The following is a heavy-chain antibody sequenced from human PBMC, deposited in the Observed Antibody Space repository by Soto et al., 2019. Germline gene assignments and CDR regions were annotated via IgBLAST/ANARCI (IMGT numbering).Heavy chain of an antibody. V-gene: IGHV4-4*02. J-gene: IGHJ5*02. CDR2: IYHTGGT. Sequence: QVQLQESGPGLVKPSGTLSLTCAVSGGSISSSNWWCWVRQPPGKGLEWIGEIYHTGGTNYNPSLKSRVTMSVDKSTNQFSLQLSSVPAADTAVYYCARLRGPPGYNSFDPRGQGTLVTLSS. CDR1: GGSISSSNW. CDR3: ARLRGPPGYNSFDP. D-gene: IGHD6-13*01.